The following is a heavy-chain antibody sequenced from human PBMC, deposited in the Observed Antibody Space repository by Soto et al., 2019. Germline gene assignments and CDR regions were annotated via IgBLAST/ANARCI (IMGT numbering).Heavy chain of an antibody. CDR1: GFTFSGSA. V-gene: IGHV3-73*01. D-gene: IGHD2-2*01. Sequence: PGGSLRLSCAASGFTFSGSAMHWVRQASGKGLEWVGRIRSKANSYATAYAASVKGRFTISRDDSKNTAYLQMNSLKTEDTAVYYCTRRSTGVPQDYYYYYGMDVWGQGTTVTVSS. CDR3: TRRSTGVPQDYYYYYGMDV. J-gene: IGHJ6*02. CDR2: IRSKANSYAT.